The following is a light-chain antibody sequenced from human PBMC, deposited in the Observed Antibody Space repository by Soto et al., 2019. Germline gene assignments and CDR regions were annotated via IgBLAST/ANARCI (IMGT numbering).Light chain of an antibody. CDR2: AAS. CDR3: QHYGSSRLT. CDR1: QSVSRSY. J-gene: IGKJ4*01. Sequence: EIVLTQSPGTLSLSPGERATLSCRTTQSVSRSYLAWYQQKPGQAPRLLIYAASTRATGIPDRFGGSGSGTDFTLTISRLEPEDFAVYYCQHYGSSRLTFGGGTKVEIK. V-gene: IGKV3-20*01.